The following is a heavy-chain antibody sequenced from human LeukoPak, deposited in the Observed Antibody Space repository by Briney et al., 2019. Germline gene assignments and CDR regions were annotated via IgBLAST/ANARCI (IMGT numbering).Heavy chain of an antibody. Sequence: PSETLSLTCAVYGGSFSGYYWSWIRQPPGKGLEWIGEINHRGSTNYNPSLKSRVTISVDTSKNQFSLKLSSVTAADTAVYYCARRSYFPAFDIWGQGTMVTVSS. V-gene: IGHV4-34*01. D-gene: IGHD1-26*01. CDR1: GGSFSGYY. J-gene: IGHJ3*02. CDR2: INHRGST. CDR3: ARRSYFPAFDI.